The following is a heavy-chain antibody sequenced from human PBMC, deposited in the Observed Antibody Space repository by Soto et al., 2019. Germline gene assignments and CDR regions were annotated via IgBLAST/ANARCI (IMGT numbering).Heavy chain of an antibody. J-gene: IGHJ4*02. D-gene: IGHD1-20*01. CDR1: GFTFSSYG. CDR3: ARAQITGTTEEGGGDY. V-gene: IGHV3-33*01. Sequence: GGSLRLSCAASGFTFSSYGMHWVRQAPGKGLEWVAVIWYDGSNKYYADSVKGRFTISRDNSKNTLYLQMNSLRAEDTAVYYCARAQITGTTEEGGGDYWGQGTLVTVSS. CDR2: IWYDGSNK.